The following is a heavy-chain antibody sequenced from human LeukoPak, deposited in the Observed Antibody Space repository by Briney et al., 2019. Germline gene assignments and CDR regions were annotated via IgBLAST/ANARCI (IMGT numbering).Heavy chain of an antibody. J-gene: IGHJ3*02. CDR2: ISYDGSNK. Sequence: GRSLRLSCAASGFTFSSYGMHWVRQAPGKGLEWEAVISYDGSNKYYADSVKGRFTISRDNSKNTLYLQMNSLRAEDTAVYYCAKDHGIAAAGNEGDAFDIWGHGTMVTVSS. D-gene: IGHD6-13*01. V-gene: IGHV3-30*18. CDR3: AKDHGIAAAGNEGDAFDI. CDR1: GFTFSSYG.